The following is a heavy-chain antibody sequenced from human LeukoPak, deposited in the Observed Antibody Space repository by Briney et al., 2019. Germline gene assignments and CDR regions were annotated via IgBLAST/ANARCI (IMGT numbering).Heavy chain of an antibody. D-gene: IGHD1-1*01. CDR3: AGRGKEATAYDH. CDR1: GFTVSSSH. J-gene: IGHJ4*02. V-gene: IGHV3-66*01. Sequence: GESLRLSCAASGFTVSSSHMRWVRLAPGKGLEWVSLLHSDGTTYYAESVKGRFTISTDNSMNTLYLQMNSLRVEGTAVYYCAGRGKEATAYDHWGQGTLVTVSS. CDR2: LHSDGTT.